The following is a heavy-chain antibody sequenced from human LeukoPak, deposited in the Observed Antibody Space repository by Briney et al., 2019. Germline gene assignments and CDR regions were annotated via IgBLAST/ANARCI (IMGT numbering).Heavy chain of an antibody. CDR1: GYTFTSYD. CDR2: ISAYNGNT. V-gene: IGHV1-18*01. Sequence: ASVKVSCKASGYTFTSYDINWVRQATGQGLEWMGWISAYNGNTNYAQKLQGRVTMTTDTSTSTAYMELRSLRSDDTAVYYCARLVGRSNWFDPWGQGTLVTVSS. J-gene: IGHJ5*02. CDR3: ARLVGRSNWFDP. D-gene: IGHD2-8*02.